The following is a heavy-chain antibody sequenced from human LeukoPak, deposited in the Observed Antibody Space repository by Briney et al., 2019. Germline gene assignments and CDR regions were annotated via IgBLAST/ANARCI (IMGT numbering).Heavy chain of an antibody. V-gene: IGHV1-18*01. CDR2: INPNGDT. D-gene: IGHD5-18*01. CDR3: ARAAGDTYGYRYYSDY. CDR1: GYTFTSYG. J-gene: IGHJ4*02. Sequence: ASVKVSCKASGYTFTSYGISWVRQAPGQGLEWMGLINPNGDTNYAQKFQGRVTMTRDTSTSTVYMELSSLRSEDTAVYYCARAAGDTYGYRYYSDYWGQGTLVSVSS.